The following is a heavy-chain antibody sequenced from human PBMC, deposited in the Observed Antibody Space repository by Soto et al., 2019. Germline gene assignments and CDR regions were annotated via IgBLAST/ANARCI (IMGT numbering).Heavy chain of an antibody. V-gene: IGHV4-30-2*01. CDR3: ARGPFLVYCSGDCYTLYYYYYCGMDV. Sequence: PSETLSLTCAVSGGSISSGGYSWSWIRQPPGKGLEWIGYIYHSGSTYYNPSLKSRVTISVDRSKNQFSLKMSSVTAADTAVYYWARGPFLVYCSGDCYTLYYYYYCGMDVWGQGTTVTVSS. CDR2: IYHSGST. D-gene: IGHD2-21*02. J-gene: IGHJ6*02. CDR1: GGSISSGGYS.